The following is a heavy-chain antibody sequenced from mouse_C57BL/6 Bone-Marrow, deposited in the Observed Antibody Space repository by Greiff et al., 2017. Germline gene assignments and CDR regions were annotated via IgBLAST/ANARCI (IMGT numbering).Heavy chain of an antibody. J-gene: IGHJ1*03. V-gene: IGHV14-3*01. CDR1: GFNIKNTY. CDR3: GGRYYGSSYDWYFDV. Sequence: EVQRVESVAELVRPGASVKLSCTASGFNIKNTYMHWVKQRPEQGLEWIGRIDPANGNTKYAPKFQGKATITADTSSNTAYLQLSSLTSEDTAIYYCGGRYYGSSYDWYFDVWGTGTTVTVSS. CDR2: IDPANGNT. D-gene: IGHD1-1*01.